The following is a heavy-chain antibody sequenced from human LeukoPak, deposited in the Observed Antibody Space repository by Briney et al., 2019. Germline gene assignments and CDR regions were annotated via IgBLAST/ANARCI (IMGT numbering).Heavy chain of an antibody. CDR3: ARGTSGYYLGAPNY. V-gene: IGHV1-2*06. CDR1: GYTFTGYY. Sequence: GASVKVSCKASGYTFTGYYMHWVRQAPRQGLEWMGRINPNSGGTNYAQKFQGRVTMTRDTSISTAYMELSRPRSDDTAVYYCARGTSGYYLGAPNYWGQGTLVTVSS. J-gene: IGHJ4*02. CDR2: INPNSGGT. D-gene: IGHD3-22*01.